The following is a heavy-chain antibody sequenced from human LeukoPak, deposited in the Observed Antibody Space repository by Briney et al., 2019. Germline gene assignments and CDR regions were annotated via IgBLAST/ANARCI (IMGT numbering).Heavy chain of an antibody. Sequence: PGGSLRLSCAASGFTFSDYYMSWIRQAPGKGLEWVSYISSSGSTIYYADSVKGRFTISRDNAKNSLYLQMNSLRAEDTAVYYCARDEQWLVRGYFQHWGQGTLVTVSS. CDR2: ISSSGSTI. CDR1: GFTFSDYY. J-gene: IGHJ1*01. V-gene: IGHV3-11*04. D-gene: IGHD6-19*01. CDR3: ARDEQWLVRGYFQH.